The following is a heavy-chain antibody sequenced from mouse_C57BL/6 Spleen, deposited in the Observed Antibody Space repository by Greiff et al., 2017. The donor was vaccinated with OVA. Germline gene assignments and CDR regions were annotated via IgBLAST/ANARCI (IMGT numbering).Heavy chain of an antibody. V-gene: IGHV1-53*01. CDR1: GYTFTSYW. J-gene: IGHJ2*01. CDR2: INPSNGGT. CDR3: ARSHIYYYGSSFDY. D-gene: IGHD1-1*01. Sequence: VQLQQPGTELVKPGASVKLSCKASGYTFTSYWMHWVKQRPGQGLEWIGNINPSNGGTNYNEKFKSKATLTVDKSSSTAYMQLSSLTSEDSAVFYCARSHIYYYGSSFDYWGQGTTLTVSS.